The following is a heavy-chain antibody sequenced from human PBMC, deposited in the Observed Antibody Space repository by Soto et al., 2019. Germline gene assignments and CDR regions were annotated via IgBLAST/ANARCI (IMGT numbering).Heavy chain of an antibody. CDR1: GFTFTSYA. V-gene: IGHV3-23*01. D-gene: IGHD3-9*01. CDR2: ITGGGDNT. CDR3: TQDGGSRDWLTVN. Sequence: PGGSLRLSCAASGFTFTSYAMSWIRQAPGKGLEWVSAITGGGDNTYYADSVKGHFTISRDNSKNTLYLQMNSLRADDTAFYYCTQDGGSRDWLTVNWGQGTLVTVSS. J-gene: IGHJ4*02.